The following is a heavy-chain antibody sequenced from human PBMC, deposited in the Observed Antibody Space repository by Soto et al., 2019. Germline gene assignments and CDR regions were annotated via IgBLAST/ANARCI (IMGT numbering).Heavy chain of an antibody. V-gene: IGHV4-31*03. D-gene: IGHD5-12*01. CDR3: ARDRPPVDWFDP. J-gene: IGHJ5*02. CDR1: GGSISSGGYY. Sequence: SETLSLTCTVSGGSISSGGYYWSWIRQHPGKGLEWIGYIYYSGSTYYNPSLKSRVTISVDTSKNQFSLKLSSVTAADTAVYYCARDRPPVDWFDPWGQGTLVTVSS. CDR2: IYYSGST.